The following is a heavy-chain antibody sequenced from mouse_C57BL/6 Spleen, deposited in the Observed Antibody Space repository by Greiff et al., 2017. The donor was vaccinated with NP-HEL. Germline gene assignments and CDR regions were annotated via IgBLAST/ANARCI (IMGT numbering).Heavy chain of an antibody. CDR1: GFTFSSYA. V-gene: IGHV5-4*01. J-gene: IGHJ1*03. Sequence: EVQVVESGGGLVKPGGSLKLSCAASGFTFSSYAMSWVRQTPEKRLEWVATISDGGSYTYYPDNVKGRFTISRDNAKNNLYLQMSHLKSEDTAMYYCARDWRLRQGWYFDVWGTGTTVTVSS. D-gene: IGHD2-2*01. CDR3: ARDWRLRQGWYFDV. CDR2: ISDGGSYT.